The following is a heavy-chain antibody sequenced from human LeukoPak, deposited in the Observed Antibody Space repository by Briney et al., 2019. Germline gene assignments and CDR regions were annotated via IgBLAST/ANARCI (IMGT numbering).Heavy chain of an antibody. CDR3: ARKYCSGGSCYYFDS. CDR1: GGSTSNYH. Sequence: SETLSLTCTVSGGSTSNYHWSWIRQPAGKGLEWIGRIYSSGTTNYNPSLKSRVSMSVDPSKNQFSLKLTSVTAADTAVYYCARKYCSGGSCYYFDSWGQGTLVTVSS. J-gene: IGHJ4*02. CDR2: IYSSGTT. D-gene: IGHD2-15*01. V-gene: IGHV4-4*07.